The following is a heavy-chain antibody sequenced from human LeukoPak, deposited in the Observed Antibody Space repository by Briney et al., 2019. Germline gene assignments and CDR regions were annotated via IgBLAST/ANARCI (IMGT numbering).Heavy chain of an antibody. J-gene: IGHJ3*02. CDR3: ARERRELTGDAFDI. Sequence: SETLSLTCTASGGSISSYYWSWIRQPPGKGLEWIGYIYYSGSTNYNPSLKSRVTISVDTSKNQFSLKLSSVTAADTAVYYCARERRELTGDAFDIWGQGTMVTVSS. CDR2: IYYSGST. V-gene: IGHV4-59*01. CDR1: GGSISSYY. D-gene: IGHD1-14*01.